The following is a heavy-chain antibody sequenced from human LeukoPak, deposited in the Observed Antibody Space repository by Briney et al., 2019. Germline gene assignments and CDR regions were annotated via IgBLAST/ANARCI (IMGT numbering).Heavy chain of an antibody. J-gene: IGHJ4*02. CDR1: GGSFSGYY. D-gene: IGHD6-6*01. Sequence: SETLSLTCAVYGGSFSGYYWSWIRQPPGKGLEWIGEINHSGSTNYNPSLKSRVTISVDTSKNQFSLKLSSVTAADTAVYYCARRTPRYSSSSADYWGQGTLVTVSS. CDR3: ARRTPRYSSSSADY. CDR2: INHSGST. V-gene: IGHV4-34*01.